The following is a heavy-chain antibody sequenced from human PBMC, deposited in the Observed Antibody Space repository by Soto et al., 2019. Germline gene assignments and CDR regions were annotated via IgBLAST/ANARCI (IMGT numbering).Heavy chain of an antibody. CDR1: GAPITSGAYS. V-gene: IGHV4-30-2*01. Sequence: SETLSLTCTVSGAPITSGAYSWSWIRQPPGKGLEWIGFIYQSGSTHYNPSLKSRVTISVDRSKNHFSLQLTSLTAADTAVYYCARDMSGCSSSDCYLSAWFDPWGPGTLVTGSS. D-gene: IGHD2-21*02. CDR3: ARDMSGCSSSDCYLSAWFDP. J-gene: IGHJ5*02. CDR2: IYQSGST.